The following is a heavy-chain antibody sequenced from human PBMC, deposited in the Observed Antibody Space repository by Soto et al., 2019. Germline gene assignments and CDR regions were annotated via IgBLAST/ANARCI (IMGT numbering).Heavy chain of an antibody. Sequence: PGECLKISCKGSGYSFTSYWIGWVRQMPGKGLEWMGIIYPGDSDTRYSPSFQGQVTISADKSISTAYLQWSSLKASDTAMYYCARHRSSRIAAAGIGWFDPWGQGTLVTVSS. V-gene: IGHV5-51*01. CDR3: ARHRSSRIAAAGIGWFDP. CDR1: GYSFTSYW. J-gene: IGHJ5*02. D-gene: IGHD6-13*01. CDR2: IYPGDSDT.